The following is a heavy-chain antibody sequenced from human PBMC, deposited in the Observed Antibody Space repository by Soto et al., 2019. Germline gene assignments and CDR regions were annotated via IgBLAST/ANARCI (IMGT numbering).Heavy chain of an antibody. J-gene: IGHJ5*02. CDR3: ARDVWSRASGPPDS. D-gene: IGHD3-10*01. CDR1: GFSFDDYA. Sequence: GGSLRLSCAASGFSFDDYAMHWVRQVPGKGLEWITGISWNSGTIGYADSVKGRFTISRDNAKNSLYLQMNSLRAEDTAFYYCARDVWSRASGPPDSWGQGTLVTVSS. CDR2: ISWNSGTI. V-gene: IGHV3-9*01.